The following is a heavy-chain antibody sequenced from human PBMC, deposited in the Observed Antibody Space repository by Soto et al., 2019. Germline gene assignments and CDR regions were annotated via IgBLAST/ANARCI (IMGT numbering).Heavy chain of an antibody. V-gene: IGHV1-46*01. J-gene: IGHJ4*02. CDR2: INSGGGNT. CDR1: GYTFTGYY. Sequence: ASVKDSCKASGYTFTGYYIYWVRQAPGQGLEFMGAINSGGGNTDYAQKFQGRVTVTRDTSTSTVYMELTSLRFDDTAVYYCAGGNCAGDCYFDYWGQGTLVTVSS. D-gene: IGHD2-21*02. CDR3: AGGNCAGDCYFDY.